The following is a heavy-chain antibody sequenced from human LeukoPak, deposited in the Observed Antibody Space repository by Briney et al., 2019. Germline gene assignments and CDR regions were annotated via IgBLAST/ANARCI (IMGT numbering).Heavy chain of an antibody. Sequence: SETLSLTCTVSGGSISSSSYYWGWIRQPPGKGLEWIGSIYYSGSTYHNPSLKSRVTISVDTSKNQFSLKRSSVTAADTAVYYCASGDSGSYSFPDWGQGTLVTVSS. CDR1: GGSISSSSYY. CDR2: IYYSGST. J-gene: IGHJ4*02. CDR3: ASGDSGSYSFPD. D-gene: IGHD1-26*01. V-gene: IGHV4-39*01.